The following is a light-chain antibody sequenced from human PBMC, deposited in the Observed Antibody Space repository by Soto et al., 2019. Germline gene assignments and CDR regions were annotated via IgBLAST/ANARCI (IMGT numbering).Light chain of an antibody. V-gene: IGLV2-14*01. CDR2: QVS. J-gene: IGLJ1*01. Sequence: QSALTQPASVSGSPGQSITISCTGTSSDVGGYYYVSWYQHHPGKAPKLMIYQVSNRPSGVSNRFSGSKSGNTASLTISGLQAEDEADYYCSSYTGSNTFNVFGTGTKLTVL. CDR3: SSYTGSNTFNV. CDR1: SSDVGGYYY.